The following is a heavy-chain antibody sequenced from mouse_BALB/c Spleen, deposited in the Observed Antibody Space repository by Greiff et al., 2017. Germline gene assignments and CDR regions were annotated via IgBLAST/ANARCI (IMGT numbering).Heavy chain of an antibody. V-gene: IGHV1S41*01. J-gene: IGHJ1*01. CDR2: IAPGSGST. CDR1: GYTFTSYW. CDR3: ARAYYGHYGHLDG. Sequence: DLVKPGASVKLSCKASGYTFTSYWINWIKQRPGQGLEWIGRIAPGSGSTYYNGMFKGKATLAVDTSSSTAYIQLSSLSSEDSAVFVCARAYYGHYGHLDGWGAGTTVTVSS. D-gene: IGHD2-10*01.